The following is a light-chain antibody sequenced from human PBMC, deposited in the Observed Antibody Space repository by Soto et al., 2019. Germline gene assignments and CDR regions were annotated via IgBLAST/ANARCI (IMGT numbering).Light chain of an antibody. V-gene: IGLV2-14*01. J-gene: IGLJ2*01. Sequence: QSALTQPASVSGSPGQSITSSCTGTSSDVGGYNYVSWYQQHPGKAPKLMIYYVNTRPSGVSNRFSGSKSGNTASLTISGLQAEDEADYYCSSYTSSISFGGGTKLTVL. CDR3: SSYTSSIS. CDR1: SSDVGGYNY. CDR2: YVN.